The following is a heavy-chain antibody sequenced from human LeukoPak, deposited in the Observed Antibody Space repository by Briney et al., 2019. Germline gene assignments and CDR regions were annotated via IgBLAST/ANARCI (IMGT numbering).Heavy chain of an antibody. D-gene: IGHD2-8*01. V-gene: IGHV4-38-2*02. CDR3: ASHCTNGVCYWRGGDY. J-gene: IGHJ4*02. CDR1: DYSISSGYY. CDR2: INHSGST. Sequence: PSETLSLTCTVSDYSISSGYYWSWIRQPPGKGLEWIGEINHSGSTNYNPSLKSRVTISVDTSKNQFSLKLSSVTAADTAVYYCASHCTNGVCYWRGGDYWGQGTLVTVSS.